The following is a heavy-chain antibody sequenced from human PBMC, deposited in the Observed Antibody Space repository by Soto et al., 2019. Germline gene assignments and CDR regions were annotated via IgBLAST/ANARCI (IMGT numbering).Heavy chain of an antibody. CDR3: ARDGEGY. Sequence: EVQLLESEGGLVQPGGSLRLSCAASGFTFSSNWMHWVRQAPGKGLVWVSRINTDGTATNYADSVKGRFTISRDNAKNTLYLQMNSLRAEDTAVYYWARDGEGYWGQGSLVTVSS. CDR1: GFTFSSNW. J-gene: IGHJ4*02. V-gene: IGHV3-74*01. CDR2: INTDGTAT. D-gene: IGHD2-21*01.